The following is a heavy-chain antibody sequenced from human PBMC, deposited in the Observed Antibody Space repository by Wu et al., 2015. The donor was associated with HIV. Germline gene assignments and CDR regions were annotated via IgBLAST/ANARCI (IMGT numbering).Heavy chain of an antibody. J-gene: IGHJ6*02. CDR3: ARLNGGGTMVRGVIRYYFYGMDV. CDR2: ISAYNGNT. CDR1: GYTFTSYG. V-gene: IGHV1-18*01. Sequence: QVQLVQSGAEVKKPGASVKVSCKASGYTFTSYGICWVRQVPGQGLEWMGWISAYNGNTNYAQQLQGRVTMTTDTSTSTAYMELRSLRSDDTAVYYCARLNGGGTMVRGVIRYYFYGMDVWGQGTTVTVSS. D-gene: IGHD3-10*01.